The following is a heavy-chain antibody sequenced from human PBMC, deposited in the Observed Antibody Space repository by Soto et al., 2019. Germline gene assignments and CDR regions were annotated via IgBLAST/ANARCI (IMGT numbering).Heavy chain of an antibody. CDR1: GFTFGAHP. D-gene: IGHD4-17*01. CDR2: ISGYGGST. V-gene: IGHV3-23*01. J-gene: IGHJ4*02. Sequence: EVQLLESGGGLVQPGGSLTVSCAASGFTFGAHPMSWVRLAPGKGLEWVSTISGYGGSTYYPDSLKGRFIISRDNSKNTLCLQINTLRAEDTAIYFCAKQRTTVTTSFDYWGQGTLVTVSS. CDR3: AKQRTTVTTSFDY.